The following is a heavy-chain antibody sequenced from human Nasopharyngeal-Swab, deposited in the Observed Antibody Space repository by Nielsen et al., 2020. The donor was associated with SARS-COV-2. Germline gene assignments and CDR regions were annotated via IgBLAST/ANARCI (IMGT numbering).Heavy chain of an antibody. J-gene: IGHJ6*03. Sequence: RQAPGKGPEWIAEINHSGSTNYNPSLKSRVTLSVDTSMNQVSLEVGSVTAADTAVYYCARGLSGIVPAPILGLGPYYYYYYMDVWGKGTTVTVSS. D-gene: IGHD2-2*01. CDR2: INHSGST. CDR3: ARGLSGIVPAPILGLGPYYYYYYMDV. V-gene: IGHV4-34*01.